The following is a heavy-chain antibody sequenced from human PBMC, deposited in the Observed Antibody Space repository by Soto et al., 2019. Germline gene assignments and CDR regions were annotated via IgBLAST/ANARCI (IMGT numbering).Heavy chain of an antibody. V-gene: IGHV1-69*13. J-gene: IGHJ6*02. Sequence: SVKVSCKASGGTFSSYAISCVRQAPGQGLEWMGGVIPIFGTANYAQKFQGRVRINADESTSTAYMELSSLRSEDTAVYYCARDLGEASYYYGMDVWGQGTTVTVSS. CDR1: GGTFSSYA. CDR3: ARDLGEASYYYGMDV. D-gene: IGHD3-10*01. CDR2: VIPIFGTA.